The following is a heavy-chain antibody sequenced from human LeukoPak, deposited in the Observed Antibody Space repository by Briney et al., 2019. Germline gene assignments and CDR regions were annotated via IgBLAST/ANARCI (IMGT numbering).Heavy chain of an antibody. Sequence: ASVKVSCKASGYTFTSYGISWVRQAPGQGLEWMGWISTYNGNTNYAQKLQDRVTMATDTSTSTAYMELRSLRSEDTAVYYCARGDRKAIRQWLIDYYYYYMDVWGKGTTVTISS. V-gene: IGHV1-18*01. CDR2: ISTYNGNT. J-gene: IGHJ6*03. CDR3: ARGDRKAIRQWLIDYYYYYMDV. D-gene: IGHD6-19*01. CDR1: GYTFTSYG.